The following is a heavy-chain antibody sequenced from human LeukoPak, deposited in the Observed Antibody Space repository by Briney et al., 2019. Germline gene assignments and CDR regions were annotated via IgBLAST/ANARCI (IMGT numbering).Heavy chain of an antibody. Sequence: ASVKVSCKVFGYALAELSMHWVRQAPGKGLEWMGGFAPEDGETVYAQKFQGRVTMTEDTDTDTVYMKLSSLTSEDTAVYYCATDYVGFGSYCFDSWGQGTLVSVSS. CDR2: FAPEDGET. J-gene: IGHJ4*02. CDR1: GYALAELS. D-gene: IGHD5-18*01. V-gene: IGHV1-24*01. CDR3: ATDYVGFGSYCFDS.